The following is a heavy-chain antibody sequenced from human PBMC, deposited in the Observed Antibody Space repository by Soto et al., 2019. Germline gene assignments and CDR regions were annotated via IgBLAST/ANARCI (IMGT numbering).Heavy chain of an antibody. CDR3: ARHTTNWETPFDY. D-gene: IGHD7-27*01. Sequence: SETLSLTSTVSGGSISSYYWSWIRQPPGKGLEWIGYIYYSGSTNYNPSLKSRVTISVDTSKNQFSLKLSSVTAADTAVYYCARHTTNWETPFDYWGQGTLVTVSS. CDR1: GGSISSYY. J-gene: IGHJ4*02. V-gene: IGHV4-59*08. CDR2: IYYSGST.